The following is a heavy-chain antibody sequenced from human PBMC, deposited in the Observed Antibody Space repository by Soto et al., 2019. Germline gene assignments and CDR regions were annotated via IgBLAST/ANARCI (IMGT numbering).Heavy chain of an antibody. CDR1: GYTFTSYA. V-gene: IGHV1-3*01. CDR3: AREAEHCSGGSCYSWPFYYYYGMDV. D-gene: IGHD2-15*01. CDR2: INAGNGNT. J-gene: IGHJ6*02. Sequence: ASVKVSCKASGYTFTSYAMHWVRQAPGQRLEWMGWINAGNGNTKYSQKFQGRVTITRDTSASTAYMELSSLRSEDTAVYYCAREAEHCSGGSCYSWPFYYYYGMDVWGQGTTVTVS.